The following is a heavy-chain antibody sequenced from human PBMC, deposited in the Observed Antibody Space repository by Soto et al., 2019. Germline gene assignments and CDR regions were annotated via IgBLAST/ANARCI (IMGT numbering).Heavy chain of an antibody. CDR1: GYSFTSYW. CDR3: ARNLYSSSTYFYFGMDV. V-gene: IGHV5-51*01. CDR2: IYPGDSDT. Sequence: PGESLKISCKGSGYSFTSYWIGWVRQMPGKGLEWMGIIYPGDSDTRYSPSFQGQVTISADKSISTAYLQWSSLKASDTAMYYCARNLYSSSTYFYFGMDVWGQGTTVTVSS. J-gene: IGHJ6*02. D-gene: IGHD6-13*01.